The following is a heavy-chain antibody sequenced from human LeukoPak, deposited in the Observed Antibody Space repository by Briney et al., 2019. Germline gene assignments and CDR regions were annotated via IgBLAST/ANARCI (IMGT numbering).Heavy chain of an antibody. Sequence: ASVKVSCKASGYTFTSYGISWVRQAPGQGLEWMGWISAYNGNTYYAQKLQGRVTMTTDTSTSTAYMELRSLRSDDTAVYYCARDWLGGYYYDSSGYYNYWGQGTLVTVSS. J-gene: IGHJ4*02. CDR1: GYTFTSYG. D-gene: IGHD3-22*01. CDR2: ISAYNGNT. V-gene: IGHV1-18*01. CDR3: ARDWLGGYYYDSSGYYNY.